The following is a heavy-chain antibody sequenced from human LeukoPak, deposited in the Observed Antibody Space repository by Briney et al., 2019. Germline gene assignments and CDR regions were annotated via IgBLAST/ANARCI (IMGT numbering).Heavy chain of an antibody. CDR3: ATGVVVAAKSGFDY. CDR2: FDPEDGET. V-gene: IGHV1-24*01. Sequence: SSVKVSCKVSGYTLTELSMHWVRQAPVKGLEWMGGFDPEDGETIYAQKFQGRVTMTEDTSTDTAYMELSSLRSEDTAVYYCATGVVVAAKSGFDYWGQGTLVTVSS. J-gene: IGHJ4*02. CDR1: GYTLTELS. D-gene: IGHD2-15*01.